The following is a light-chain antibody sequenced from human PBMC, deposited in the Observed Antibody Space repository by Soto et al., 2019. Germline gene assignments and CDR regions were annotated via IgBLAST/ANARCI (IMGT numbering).Light chain of an antibody. CDR3: KSYVGDNTVV. CDR1: SSDVGGYNF. CDR2: EVT. J-gene: IGLJ2*01. Sequence: QSVLTQPPSASGSPGQSVTISCTGTSSDVGGYNFVSWYQQYPGKAPKLIIYEVTKRPSGVPARFSGSKSGNTASLTVSGLQAEDEADYYCKSYVGDNTVVFGGGTKLTVL. V-gene: IGLV2-8*01.